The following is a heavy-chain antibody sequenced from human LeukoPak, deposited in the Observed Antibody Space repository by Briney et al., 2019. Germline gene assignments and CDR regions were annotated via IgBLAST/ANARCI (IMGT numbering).Heavy chain of an antibody. Sequence: ASVKVSCKASGGTLSSYAISRVRQAPGQGLEWMGRIIPILGIANYAQKFQGRVTITADKSTSTAYMELSSLRSEDTAVYYCARCSSGYCLDYWGQGTLVTVSS. CDR3: ARCSSGYCLDY. CDR2: IIPILGIA. J-gene: IGHJ4*02. CDR1: GGTLSSYA. V-gene: IGHV1-69*04. D-gene: IGHD3-22*01.